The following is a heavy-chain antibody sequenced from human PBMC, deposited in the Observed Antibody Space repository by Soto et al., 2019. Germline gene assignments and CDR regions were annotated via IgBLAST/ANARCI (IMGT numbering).Heavy chain of an antibody. V-gene: IGHV3-23*01. CDR2: ISGSGGST. Sequence: GRSLILSCATSGCNFSTYAMSWVRQAPGKGLEWVSTISGSGGSTYYADSVKGRFTISRDNSKNTLYLQMTSLRAEDTALYYCTRASSDRNHMEVWGPGTTVTVSS. CDR3: TRASSDRNHMEV. J-gene: IGHJ6*02. CDR1: GCNFSTYA.